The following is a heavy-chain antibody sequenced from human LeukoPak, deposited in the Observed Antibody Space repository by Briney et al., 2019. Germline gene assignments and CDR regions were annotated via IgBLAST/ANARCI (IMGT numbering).Heavy chain of an antibody. V-gene: IGHV3-30*18. CDR2: ISYDGSNK. CDR3: AKVSRRGWFSNYYGMDV. CDR1: GFTFSSYG. J-gene: IGHJ6*02. Sequence: PGGSLRLSCAASGFTFSSYGMHWVRQAPGKGLEGGAVISYDGSNKYYADSVKGRFTISRDNSKNTLYLQMNSLRAEDTAVYYCAKVSRRGWFSNYYGMDVWGQGTTVTVSS. D-gene: IGHD6-19*01.